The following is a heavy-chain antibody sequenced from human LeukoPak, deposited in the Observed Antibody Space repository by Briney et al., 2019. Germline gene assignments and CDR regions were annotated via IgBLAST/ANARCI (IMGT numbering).Heavy chain of an antibody. CDR3: VRSKSGTYSWFDP. CDR2: IYSSGST. J-gene: IGHJ5*02. V-gene: IGHV4-4*07. Sequence: SETLSLTCTVSGGSISDYYWTWIRQPAGKGLEWIGRIYSSGSTNYNPSLMSRVTMSVDTSNNQFSLKVSSVTAADTAVYYCVRSKSGTYSWFDPWGQGTLVTVSS. D-gene: IGHD4-11*01. CDR1: GGSISDYY.